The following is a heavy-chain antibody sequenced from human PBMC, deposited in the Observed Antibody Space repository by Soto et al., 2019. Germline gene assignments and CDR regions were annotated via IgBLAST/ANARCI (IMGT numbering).Heavy chain of an antibody. D-gene: IGHD5-18*01. J-gene: IGHJ6*02. CDR1: GFTFSSYG. V-gene: IGHV3-30*18. Sequence: GGSLRLSXAASGFTFSSYGMHWVRQAPGKGLEWVAVISYDGSNKYYADSVKGRFTISRDNSKNTLYLQMNSLRAEDTAVYYCAKEGGCGYQHYYYGMDVWGQGTTVTVSS. CDR2: ISYDGSNK. CDR3: AKEGGCGYQHYYYGMDV.